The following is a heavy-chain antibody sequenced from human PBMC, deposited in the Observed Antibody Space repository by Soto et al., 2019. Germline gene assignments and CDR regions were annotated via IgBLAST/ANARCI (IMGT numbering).Heavy chain of an antibody. D-gene: IGHD3-16*01. CDR3: AGGVITGRREVYYYYGMDV. CDR1: GGTFSSCA. V-gene: IGHV1-69*13. CDR2: IIPIFGTA. Sequence: SVKVSCKASGGTFSSCAISWVRQAPGQGLEWMGGIIPIFGTANYAQKFQGRVTITADESTSTAYMELSSLRSEDTAVYYCAGGVITGRREVYYYYGMDVWGQGTTVTVSS. J-gene: IGHJ6*01.